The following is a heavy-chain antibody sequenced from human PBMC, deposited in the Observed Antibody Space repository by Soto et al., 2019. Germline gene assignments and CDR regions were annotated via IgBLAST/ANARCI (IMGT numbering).Heavy chain of an antibody. CDR2: ITHTGTNA. CDR1: GFSFSDYS. Sequence: GGSLRLSCTASGFSFSDYSFNWVRQAPGKGLEWVSSITHTGTNAYYADSVKGRFTISRDNAKNSLYLQMNSLRAEDTAVYYCARDWRYYDSSGSPSDAFDIWGQGAMVTVSS. D-gene: IGHD3-22*01. J-gene: IGHJ3*02. CDR3: ARDWRYYDSSGSPSDAFDI. V-gene: IGHV3-21*01.